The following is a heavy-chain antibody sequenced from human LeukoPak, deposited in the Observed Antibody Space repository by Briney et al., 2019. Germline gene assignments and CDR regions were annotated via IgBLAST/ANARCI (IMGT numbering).Heavy chain of an antibody. Sequence: GRSLRLSCAASGFTFHDYAMHWVRQAPGKGLEWVSGIGWNSGIIAYADSVKGRFTISRDNAKNSLYLQMNSLRAEDMALYYCAKGYCTNVVCPIDYWGQGTVVTVSS. CDR3: AKGYCTNVVCPIDY. J-gene: IGHJ4*02. CDR1: GFTFHDYA. CDR2: IGWNSGII. V-gene: IGHV3-9*03. D-gene: IGHD2-8*01.